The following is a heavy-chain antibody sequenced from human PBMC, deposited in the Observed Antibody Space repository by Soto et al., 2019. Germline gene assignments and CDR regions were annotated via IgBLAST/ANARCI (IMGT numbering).Heavy chain of an antibody. CDR2: IFGDASST. J-gene: IGHJ4*02. D-gene: IGHD3-22*01. Sequence: GSLRLSCAASGFTFSTYTMNWVRQAPGKGLEWVSGIFGDASSTFYADSVKGRFTISRDNAKNSLYLQMNSLRAEDTAVYYCATGQYYYDSSGYYYSWGQGTLVTVSS. CDR3: ATGQYYYDSSGYYYS. CDR1: GFTFSTYT. V-gene: IGHV3-23*01.